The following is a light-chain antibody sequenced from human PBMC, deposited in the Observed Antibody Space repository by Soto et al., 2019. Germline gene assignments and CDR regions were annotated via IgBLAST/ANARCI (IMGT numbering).Light chain of an antibody. CDR2: AAS. CDR1: QGITSW. V-gene: IGKV1-12*01. J-gene: IGKJ1*01. Sequence: DLQMTQSPSFVSASVGDRVTISCRASQGITSWLAWYQQKPGKAPKLLIYAASTLQGVVPSRFSGSGSGTEFTLTISSLQPEDFATYYCQQATSFPRTFGQGTKVDI. CDR3: QQATSFPRT.